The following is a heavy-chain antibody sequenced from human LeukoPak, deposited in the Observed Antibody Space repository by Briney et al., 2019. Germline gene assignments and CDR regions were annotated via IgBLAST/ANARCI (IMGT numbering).Heavy chain of an antibody. CDR3: TRGREYGDYLDY. CDR1: GGSISSYY. Sequence: SETLSLTCTVSGGSISSYYWSWIRQPPGKELEWIGRILPSGQTTYNPSLKSRVTMSLDTSKNQVSLKLNSVTDADTAVYYCTRGREYGDYLDYWGQGTLVTVSS. V-gene: IGHV4-4*07. J-gene: IGHJ4*02. CDR2: ILPSGQT. D-gene: IGHD2/OR15-2a*01.